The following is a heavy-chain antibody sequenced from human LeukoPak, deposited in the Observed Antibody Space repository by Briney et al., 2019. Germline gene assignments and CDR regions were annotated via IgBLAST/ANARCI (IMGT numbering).Heavy chain of an antibody. D-gene: IGHD3-22*01. V-gene: IGHV3-53*01. J-gene: IGHJ3*02. CDR1: GFTVSSNY. Sequence: GGSLRLSCAASGFTVSSNYMSWVRQAPGKGLEWVSVIYSGGSTYYADSVKGRFTISRDNSKNTLYLQMNSLRAEDTAVYYCARDSTYYYDSSVLDAFDIWGQGTMVTVAS. CDR3: ARDSTYYYDSSVLDAFDI. CDR2: IYSGGST.